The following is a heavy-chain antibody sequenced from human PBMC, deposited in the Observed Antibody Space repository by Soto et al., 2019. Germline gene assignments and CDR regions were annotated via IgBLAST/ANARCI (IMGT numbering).Heavy chain of an antibody. CDR1: GGSISSSSYY. V-gene: IGHV4-39*01. CDR3: ATNYAYYYYGMDV. Sequence: SETLSLTCTVSGGSISSSSYYWGWIRQPPGKGLEWIGSIYYSGSTYYNPSLKSRVTISVDTSKNQFSLKLSSVTAADTAVYYCATNYAYYYYGMDVWGQGTTVTVSS. D-gene: IGHD4-4*01. CDR2: IYYSGST. J-gene: IGHJ6*02.